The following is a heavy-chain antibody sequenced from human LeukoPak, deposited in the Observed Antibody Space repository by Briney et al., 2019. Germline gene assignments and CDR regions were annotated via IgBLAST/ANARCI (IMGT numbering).Heavy chain of an antibody. Sequence: GGSLRLSCAASGFTVSSNYMSWVRQAPGKGLEWVSVIYSGGSTYYADSVKGRFTISRDNSKNTLYLQMNSLRAEDTAVYYCARGGMVELRGYYCYYGMDVWGQGTTVTVSS. V-gene: IGHV3-53*01. D-gene: IGHD1-7*01. CDR2: IYSGGST. CDR1: GFTVSSNY. J-gene: IGHJ6*02. CDR3: ARGGMVELRGYYCYYGMDV.